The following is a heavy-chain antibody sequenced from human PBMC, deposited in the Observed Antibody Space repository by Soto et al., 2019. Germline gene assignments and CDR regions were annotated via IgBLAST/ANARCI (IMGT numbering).Heavy chain of an antibody. CDR3: ARESSSSANNWFDP. J-gene: IGHJ5*02. D-gene: IGHD6-6*01. V-gene: IGHV3-33*01. CDR1: GFIFSSYG. Sequence: TGGSLRLSCAASGFIFSSYGMHWVRQAPGKGLEWVAVIWYDGSNKYYADSVKGRFTISRDNSKNTLYLQMNSLRAEDTAVYYCARESSSSANNWFDPWGQGTLVTVSS. CDR2: IWYDGSNK.